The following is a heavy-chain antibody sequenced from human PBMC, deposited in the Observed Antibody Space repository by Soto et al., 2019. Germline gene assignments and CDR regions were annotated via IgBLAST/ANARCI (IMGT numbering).Heavy chain of an antibody. V-gene: IGHV3-30-3*01. D-gene: IGHD3-22*01. CDR1: GFTFSSYA. CDR3: ARAGHSYYYDSSGYYQRGWWKGPFDY. CDR2: ISYDGSKK. J-gene: IGHJ4*02. Sequence: GGSLRLSCAASGFTFSSYAMHWVRQVQGTGLEWVADISYDGSKKYYADSVKGRFTISRDNSKNTLYLQMNGLRAEDTAVYYCARAGHSYYYDSSGYYQRGWWKGPFDYWGQGTLVTVPQ.